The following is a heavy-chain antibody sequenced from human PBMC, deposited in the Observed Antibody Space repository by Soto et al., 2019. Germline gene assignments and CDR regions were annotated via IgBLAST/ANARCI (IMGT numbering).Heavy chain of an antibody. CDR3: AKTPRVTMIVVVPWYFDY. CDR1: GFTFSSYA. J-gene: IGHJ4*02. D-gene: IGHD3-22*01. V-gene: IGHV3-23*01. Sequence: GGSLRLSCAASGFTFSSYAMSWVRQAPGKGLEWVSAISGSGGSTYYADSVKGRFTISRDNSKNTLYLQMNSLRAEDTAVYYCAKTPRVTMIVVVPWYFDYWGQGTLVTVSS. CDR2: ISGSGGST.